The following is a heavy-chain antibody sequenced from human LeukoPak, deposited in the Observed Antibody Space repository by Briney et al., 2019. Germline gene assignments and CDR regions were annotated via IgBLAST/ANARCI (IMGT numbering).Heavy chain of an antibody. D-gene: IGHD1-26*01. V-gene: IGHV4-4*02. CDR1: GGSISSSNW. Sequence: SGTLSLTCAVSGGSISSSNWWSWVRQPPGKGLEWIGEIYHSGSTNYNPSLKSRVTISVDKSKNQFSLKLSSVTAADTAVYYCAREMNSGSSPFDLWGRGTLVTVSS. CDR2: IYHSGST. CDR3: AREMNSGSSPFDL. J-gene: IGHJ2*01.